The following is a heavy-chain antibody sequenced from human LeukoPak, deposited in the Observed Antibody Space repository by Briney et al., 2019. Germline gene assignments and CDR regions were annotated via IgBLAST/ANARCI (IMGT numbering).Heavy chain of an antibody. V-gene: IGHV4-34*01. Sequence: SETLSLTCTVYGKSFSGYYWTCIRQSPGKGLEWLGEINHSGSTNYNPSLKSRVSISIDTSKNHLSLKLSSVTAADTAVYYCARGRVSVTGYYFAMDVWGQGTTVTVSS. CDR1: GKSFSGYY. CDR2: INHSGST. D-gene: IGHD2-21*02. J-gene: IGHJ6*02. CDR3: ARGRVSVTGYYFAMDV.